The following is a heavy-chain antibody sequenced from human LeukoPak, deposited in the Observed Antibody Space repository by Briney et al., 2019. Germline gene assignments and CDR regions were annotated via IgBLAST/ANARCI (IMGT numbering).Heavy chain of an antibody. D-gene: IGHD4-11*01. CDR2: IKQDGSEK. CDR1: GFTFSSYW. J-gene: IGHJ6*02. V-gene: IGHV3-7*01. Sequence: GGSLRLSCAASGFTFSSYWMSWVRQAPGKGLEWVANIKQDGSEKYYVDSVKGRFTISRDNAKNSLYLQMNSPRAEDTAVYYCARDLSTGYYYYYYGMDVWGQGTTVTVSS. CDR3: ARDLSTGYYYYYYGMDV.